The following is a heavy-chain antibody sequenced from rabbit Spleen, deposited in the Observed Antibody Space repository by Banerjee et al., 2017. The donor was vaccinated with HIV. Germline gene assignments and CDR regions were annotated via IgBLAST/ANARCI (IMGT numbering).Heavy chain of an antibody. CDR2: IYATIDTT. J-gene: IGHJ4*01. CDR1: GFSFIAGYY. Sequence: QQQLEESGGDLVKPGASLTLTCTASGFSFIAGYYMCWVRQAPGKGLEWIGFIYATIDTTYYANWVNGRFTISSDNAQNTVDLQMNSLTAADTATYFCARTGSSWSLNLWGPGTLVTVS. V-gene: IGHV1S43*01. CDR3: ARTGSSWSLNL. D-gene: IGHD8-1*01.